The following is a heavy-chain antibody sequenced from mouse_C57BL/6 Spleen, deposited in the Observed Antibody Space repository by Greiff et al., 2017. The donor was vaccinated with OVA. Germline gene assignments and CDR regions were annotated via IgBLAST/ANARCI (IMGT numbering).Heavy chain of an antibody. V-gene: IGHV5-12*01. CDR1: GFTFSDYY. J-gene: IGHJ1*03. CDR3: ARLFITTVVGYFDV. CDR2: ISNGGGST. Sequence: EVKLMESGGGLVQPGGSLKLSCAASGFTFSDYYMYWVRQTPEKRLEWVAYISNGGGSTYYPDTVKGRFTISRDNAKNTLYLQMSRLKSEDTAMYYCARLFITTVVGYFDVWGTGTTVTVSS. D-gene: IGHD1-1*01.